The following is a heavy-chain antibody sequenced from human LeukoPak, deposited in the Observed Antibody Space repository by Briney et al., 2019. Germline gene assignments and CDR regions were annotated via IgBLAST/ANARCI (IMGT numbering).Heavy chain of an antibody. D-gene: IGHD4-23*01. J-gene: IGHJ5*02. CDR2: ISGSGGST. Sequence: GGSLRLSCAASGFTFSSYAMSWVRQAPGKGLEWVSAISGSGGSTYYADSVKGRFTISRDNSKNTLYLQMNSLRAEDTAVYYCAKHNLRGYGGNSDPWGQGTLVTVSS. CDR1: GFTFSSYA. V-gene: IGHV3-23*01. CDR3: AKHNLRGYGGNSDP.